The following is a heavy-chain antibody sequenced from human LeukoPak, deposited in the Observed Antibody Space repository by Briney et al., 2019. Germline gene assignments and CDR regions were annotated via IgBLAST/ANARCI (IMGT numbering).Heavy chain of an antibody. CDR3: ARGESSYGSGSYFRGRWGAFDY. Sequence: SETLSLTCAVYGGSFSGYYWSWIRQPPGKGLEWIGEINHSGSTNYNPSLKSRVTISVDTSKNQFSLKLSSVTAADTAVYYCARGESSYGSGSYFRGRWGAFDYWGQGTLVTVSS. D-gene: IGHD3-10*01. CDR1: GGSFSGYY. J-gene: IGHJ4*02. V-gene: IGHV4-34*01. CDR2: INHSGST.